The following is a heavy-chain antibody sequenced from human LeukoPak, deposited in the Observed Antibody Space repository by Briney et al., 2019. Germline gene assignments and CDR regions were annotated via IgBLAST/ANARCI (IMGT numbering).Heavy chain of an antibody. CDR3: AKWGDYDILTGYYDPDY. V-gene: IGHV3-23*01. D-gene: IGHD3-9*01. CDR1: GFTFTNYA. J-gene: IGHJ4*02. Sequence: GASLRLSCAVSGFTFTNYAMYWVRQAPGKGREWVSAVSGRDDSTYYADSVKGRFTISRDTSKNTLYLQMNSLRAEDTAVYYCAKWGDYDILTGYYDPDYWGQGTLVTVSS. CDR2: VSGRDDST.